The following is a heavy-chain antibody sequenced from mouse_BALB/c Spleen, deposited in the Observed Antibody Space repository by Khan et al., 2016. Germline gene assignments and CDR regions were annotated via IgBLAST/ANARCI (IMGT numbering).Heavy chain of an antibody. J-gene: IGHJ4*01. V-gene: IGHV3-2*02. CDR1: GYSITSDYA. CDR3: ARIVICDGYCGYAMDN. D-gene: IGHD2-3*01. Sequence: EVQLQESGPGLVKPSQSLSLTCTVTGYSITSDYAWNWIRQFPGNKLEWMGYISYSGSTSYNPSLKCRISITRDTSKNQFFLQFNYVTTEDTAIYYYARIVICDGYCGYAMDNWGQGTSVTVSS. CDR2: ISYSGST.